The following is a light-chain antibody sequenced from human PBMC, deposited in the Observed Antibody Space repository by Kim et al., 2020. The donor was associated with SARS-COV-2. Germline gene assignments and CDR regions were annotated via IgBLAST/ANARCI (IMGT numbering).Light chain of an antibody. CDR2: GKN. CDR1: SLRIYY. J-gene: IGLJ2*01. V-gene: IGLV3-19*01. Sequence: VALRQTVRITCKGDSLRIYYATWYQQKPGQAPILVIYGKNNRPSGIPDRFSGSSSGNTASLTISGTQAGDEADYYCNSRDSNDNVVFGGGTQLTVL. CDR3: NSRDSNDNVV.